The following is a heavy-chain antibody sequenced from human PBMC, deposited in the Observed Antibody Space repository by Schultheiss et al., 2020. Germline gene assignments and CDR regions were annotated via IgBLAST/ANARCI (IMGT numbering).Heavy chain of an antibody. CDR1: GGTFSSYT. D-gene: IGHD3/OR15-3a*01. J-gene: IGHJ6*02. CDR3: ARARTGARYYGMDV. V-gene: IGHV1-69*02. CDR2: IIPILGIA. Sequence: SVKVSCKASGGTFSSYTISWVRQAPGQGLEWLGRIIPILGIANYAQKFQGRVTITADKSTSTAYMELSSLRSEDTAVYYCARARTGARYYGMDVWGQGTTVTVSS.